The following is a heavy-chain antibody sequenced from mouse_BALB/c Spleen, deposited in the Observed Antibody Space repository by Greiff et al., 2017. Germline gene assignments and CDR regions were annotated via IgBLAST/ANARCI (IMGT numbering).Heavy chain of an antibody. CDR1: GFSFTSYC. Sequence: VQLVESGPGLVQPSQSLSITCTVSGFSFTSYCVHWVRQSPGKGLEWLGVIWRGGSTDYNAAFISRLSISKDNSKSQVFFKMNSLQANDTAIYYCARGGLRRNYYAMDYWGQGTSVTVSS. D-gene: IGHD2-2*01. CDR2: IWRGGST. V-gene: IGHV2-2*02. J-gene: IGHJ4*01. CDR3: ARGGLRRNYYAMDY.